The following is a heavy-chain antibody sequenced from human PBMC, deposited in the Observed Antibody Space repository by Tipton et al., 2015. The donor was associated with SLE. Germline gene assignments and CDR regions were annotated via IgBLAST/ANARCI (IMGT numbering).Heavy chain of an antibody. CDR1: GFTFDDYA. Sequence: SLRLSCATSGFTFDDYAMHWVRQAPGKGLEWVSGVSWNSGIIGYADSVKGRFTISRDNAKNSLYLQMNSLRTEDTAVYYCAREDVVFEAFDIWGQGTMVTVSS. CDR2: VSWNSGII. CDR3: AREDVVFEAFDI. D-gene: IGHD5/OR15-5a*01. J-gene: IGHJ3*02. V-gene: IGHV3-9*01.